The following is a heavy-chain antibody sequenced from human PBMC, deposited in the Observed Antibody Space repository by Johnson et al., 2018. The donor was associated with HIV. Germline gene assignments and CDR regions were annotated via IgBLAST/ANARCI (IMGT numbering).Heavy chain of an antibody. V-gene: IGHV3-30-3*01. J-gene: IGHJ3*02. CDR3: ARVSSIAALWDAFDI. CDR2: ISYDGTNK. D-gene: IGHD6-6*01. Sequence: QVQLVESGGGLVQPGRSLRLSCAASGFTFSSYAMHWVRQAPGKGLEWVAIISYDGTNKYYEDSVKGRFTISRDNSKNTLYLQMNSLRAEETAMYYCARVSSIAALWDAFDIWGQGTMVTVSS. CDR1: GFTFSSYA.